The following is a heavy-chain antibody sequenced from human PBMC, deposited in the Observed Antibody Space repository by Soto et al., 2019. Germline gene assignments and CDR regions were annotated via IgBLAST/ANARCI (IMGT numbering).Heavy chain of an antibody. J-gene: IGHJ4*02. D-gene: IGHD1-1*01. CDR3: ARDRYGYNPVDY. CDR2: ISSSGSHA. V-gene: IGHV3-21*01. CDR1: GFIFSSYS. Sequence: EVQMVESGGGLVKPGGSLRLSCAASGFIFSSYSMNWVRQAPGKGLEWVSCISSSGSHAYYADSVKGRFTISRDNAKESLYLPMNSLRAEDTAVYYCARDRYGYNPVDYWGQVTLVTVSS.